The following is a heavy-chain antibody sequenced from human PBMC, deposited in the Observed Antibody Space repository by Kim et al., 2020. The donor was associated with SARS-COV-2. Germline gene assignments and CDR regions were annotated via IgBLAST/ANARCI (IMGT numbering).Heavy chain of an antibody. D-gene: IGHD6-13*01. Sequence: DKTYYVESGKGRLTISRDNSKNTLYLQMSSLRVEDTAVYYGATNLAAAGVVWGQGTLVTVSS. V-gene: IGHV3-66*01. CDR2: DKT. J-gene: IGHJ4*02. CDR3: ATNLAAAGVV.